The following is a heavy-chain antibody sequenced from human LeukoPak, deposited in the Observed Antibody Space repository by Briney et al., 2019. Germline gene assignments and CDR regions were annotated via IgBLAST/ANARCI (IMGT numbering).Heavy chain of an antibody. D-gene: IGHD4-17*01. Sequence: GGSLRLSCAASGFTFSSYAMSWVRQAPGKGLEWVSSITGSGRGTYYADSVKGRFSVSRDNSQNTVFLHMNSLRADDTALYYCSKDPNGDYVGAFDMWGPGTMVTVSS. CDR2: ITGSGRGT. CDR3: SKDPNGDYVGAFDM. CDR1: GFTFSSYA. V-gene: IGHV3-23*01. J-gene: IGHJ3*02.